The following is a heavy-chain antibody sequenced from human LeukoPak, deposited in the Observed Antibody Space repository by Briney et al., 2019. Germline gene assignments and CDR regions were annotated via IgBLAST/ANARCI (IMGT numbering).Heavy chain of an antibody. CDR3: ARAPPNYYDSRKKDAFDI. Sequence: SETLSLTCTVSGGSISSYYWSWIRQPPGKGLEWIGYIYYSGSTNYNPSLKSRVTISVDTSKNQFSLKLSSVTATDTAVYYCARAPPNYYDSRKKDAFDIWGQGTMVTVSS. J-gene: IGHJ3*02. V-gene: IGHV4-59*01. CDR1: GGSISSYY. D-gene: IGHD3-22*01. CDR2: IYYSGST.